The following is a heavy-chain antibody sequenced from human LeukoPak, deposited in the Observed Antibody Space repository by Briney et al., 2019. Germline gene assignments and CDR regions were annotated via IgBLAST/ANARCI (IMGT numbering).Heavy chain of an antibody. CDR2: IYYSGST. D-gene: IGHD3-10*01. Sequence: SETLSLTCTVSGGSISSSSYYWGWIRQPPGKGLEWIGSIYYSGSTYYNPSLKSRVTISVDTSKNQFSLKLSSVTAADTAVYYCAVTYGSGDYWGQGTLVTVSS. CDR1: GGSISSSSYY. J-gene: IGHJ4*02. V-gene: IGHV4-39*07. CDR3: AVTYGSGDY.